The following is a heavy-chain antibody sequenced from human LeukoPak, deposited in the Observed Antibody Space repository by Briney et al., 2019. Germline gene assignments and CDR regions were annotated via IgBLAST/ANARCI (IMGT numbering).Heavy chain of an antibody. CDR3: ARQGRRRYYDFWSGYYTPFDY. J-gene: IGHJ4*02. D-gene: IGHD3-3*01. V-gene: IGHV4-59*12. CDR1: GGSISSYY. Sequence: SETLSLTCTVSGGSISSYYWSWIRQPPGKGLEWIGYIYYSGSTNYNPSLKSRVTISVDTSKNQFSLKLSSVTAADTAVYYCARQGRRRYYDFWSGYYTPFDYWGQGTLVTVSS. CDR2: IYYSGST.